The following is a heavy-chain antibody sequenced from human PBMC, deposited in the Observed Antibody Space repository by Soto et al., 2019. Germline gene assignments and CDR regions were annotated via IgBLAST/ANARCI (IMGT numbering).Heavy chain of an antibody. CDR1: GYTFINFD. V-gene: IGHV1-8*02. CDR2: MNPGRGKT. CDR3: ARMASAGTLNWFDP. Sequence: ASVKVSCKASGYTFINFDISWVRQAAGQGLEWLGWMNPGRGKTGYASKFQGRVAMTRDASTGTSHLELSSLTSDDTAVYYCARMASAGTLNWFDPWGQGTLVTVSS. J-gene: IGHJ5*02. D-gene: IGHD6-13*01.